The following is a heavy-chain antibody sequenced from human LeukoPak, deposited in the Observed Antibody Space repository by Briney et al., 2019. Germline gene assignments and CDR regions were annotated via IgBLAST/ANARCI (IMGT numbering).Heavy chain of an antibody. CDR1: GGSISSYY. J-gene: IGHJ3*02. CDR2: IYYSGST. D-gene: IGHD2-15*01. V-gene: IGHV4-59*01. CDR3: ARDGPFRYCSGGSCYSVEAFDI. Sequence: SETLSLTCTVSGGSISSYYWSWIRQPPGKGLEWIGYIYYSGSTNYNPSLKSRVTISVDTSKNQFSLKLSSVTAADTAVYYRARDGPFRYCSGGSCYSVEAFDIWGQGTMVTVSS.